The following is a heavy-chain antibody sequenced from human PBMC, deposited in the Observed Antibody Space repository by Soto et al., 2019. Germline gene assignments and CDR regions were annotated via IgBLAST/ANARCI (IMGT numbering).Heavy chain of an antibody. CDR1: GGSISSSSYY. D-gene: IGHD1-7*01. V-gene: IGHV4-39*01. Sequence: SETLSLTCTVSGGSISSSSYYWGWIRQPPGKGLEWIGSIFYSGSTYYNPSLKSRVTMSVDTSKNQFSLKLSSVTAADTAVYYCARIHSLVNYMTFSDYWGQGTLVTVSS. CDR2: IFYSGST. J-gene: IGHJ4*02. CDR3: ARIHSLVNYMTFSDY.